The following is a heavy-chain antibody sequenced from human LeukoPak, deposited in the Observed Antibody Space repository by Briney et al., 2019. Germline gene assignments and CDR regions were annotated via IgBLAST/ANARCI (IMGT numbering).Heavy chain of an antibody. J-gene: IGHJ3*02. CDR2: ISGSGGST. Sequence: GGSLRLSCAASGFTFSSYSMNWVRQAPGKGLEWVSAISGSGGSTYYADSVKGRFTISRDNSKNTLYLQMNSLKTEDTAVYYCTTPDGHGDYLRGDAFDIWGQGTMVTVSS. CDR1: GFTFSSYS. D-gene: IGHD4-17*01. V-gene: IGHV3-23*01. CDR3: TTPDGHGDYLRGDAFDI.